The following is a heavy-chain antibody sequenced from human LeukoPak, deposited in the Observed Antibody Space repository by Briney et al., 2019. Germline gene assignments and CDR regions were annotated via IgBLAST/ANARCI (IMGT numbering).Heavy chain of an antibody. J-gene: IGHJ3*02. Sequence: ASVKVSCKASGYTFTSYYMHWVRQAPGQGLEWMGIINPSGGSTSYAQKFQGRVTMTRDMSTSTVYVELSSLRSEDTAVYYCARELLGYCSGGSCYSHYYDSSGGYDAFDIWGQGTMVTVSS. CDR3: ARELLGYCSGGSCYSHYYDSSGGYDAFDI. CDR2: INPSGGST. V-gene: IGHV1-46*01. CDR1: GYTFTSYY. D-gene: IGHD2-15*01.